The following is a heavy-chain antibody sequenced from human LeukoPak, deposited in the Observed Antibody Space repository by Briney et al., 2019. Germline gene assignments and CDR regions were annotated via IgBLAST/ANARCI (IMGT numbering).Heavy chain of an antibody. CDR3: ARDQGTIILGYFDY. CDR1: GGTFSSYA. V-gene: IGHV1-46*01. CDR2: INPSGGST. Sequence: GASVKVSCKASGGTFSSYAISWVRQAPGQGLEWMGIINPSGGSTSYAQKFQGRVTMTRDMSTSTVYMELSSLRSEDTAVYYCARDQGTIILGYFDYWGQGTLVTVSS. D-gene: IGHD3-22*01. J-gene: IGHJ4*02.